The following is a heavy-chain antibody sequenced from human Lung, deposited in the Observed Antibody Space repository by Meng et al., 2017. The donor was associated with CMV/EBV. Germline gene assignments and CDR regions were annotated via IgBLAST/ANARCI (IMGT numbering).Heavy chain of an antibody. CDR2: IIPILGIA. D-gene: IGHD2-2*01. Sequence: SGGTFSSYAISWVRQAPGQGLEWMGGIIPILGIANYAQKFQGRVTITADKSTSTAYMELSSLRSEDTAVYYCARVVPAAISYYGMDVWGQGTMVTVSS. CDR1: GGTFSSYA. CDR3: ARVVPAAISYYGMDV. J-gene: IGHJ6*02. V-gene: IGHV1-69*10.